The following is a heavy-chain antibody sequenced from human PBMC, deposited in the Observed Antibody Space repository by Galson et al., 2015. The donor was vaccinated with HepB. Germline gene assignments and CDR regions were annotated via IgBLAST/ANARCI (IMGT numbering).Heavy chain of an antibody. CDR1: GHTFTKYR. D-gene: IGHD3-3*01. CDR3: TTTSDDFWSGYGGWDNYDSMDV. J-gene: IGHJ6*03. Sequence: SVKVSCKASGHTFTKYRIHWVRQAPGRGLEWMGMIDPSAGTTDYAQKFEGRLSMASDTATTTVYMELSSLSSDDTAVYYCTTTSDDFWSGYGGWDNYDSMDVWGKGTTVIVSS. CDR2: IDPSAGTT. V-gene: IGHV1-46*01.